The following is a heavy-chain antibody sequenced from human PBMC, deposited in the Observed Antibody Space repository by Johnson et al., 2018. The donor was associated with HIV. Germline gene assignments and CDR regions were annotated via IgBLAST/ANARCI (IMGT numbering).Heavy chain of an antibody. Sequence: HVQLVESGGGVVQPGRSLRLSCVASGFTFSDYYMSWIRQAPGKGLDWVSYISSTGTTIYYADSVKGRFTISRDNSKNTLYLQMNSLRAEDTAVYYCAKSDYPGIAVAGSAYDDAFDIWGQGTMVTVSS. D-gene: IGHD6-19*01. CDR1: GFTFSDYY. CDR2: ISSTGTTI. V-gene: IGHV3-11*04. J-gene: IGHJ3*02. CDR3: AKSDYPGIAVAGSAYDDAFDI.